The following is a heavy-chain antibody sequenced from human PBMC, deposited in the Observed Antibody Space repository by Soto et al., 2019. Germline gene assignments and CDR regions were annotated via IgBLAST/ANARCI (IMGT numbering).Heavy chain of an antibody. V-gene: IGHV4-34*01. J-gene: IGHJ4*02. CDR1: GGSFSGYY. CDR2: INHSGST. Sequence: LPETLSLTCAVYGGSFSGYYWSWIRQPPGKGLEWIGEINHSGSTNYNPSLKSRVTISVDKSKNQFSLELSSVTAADTAVYYCARDTRDGYYFEYWGQGILVTVSS. D-gene: IGHD1-26*01. CDR3: ARDTRDGYYFEY.